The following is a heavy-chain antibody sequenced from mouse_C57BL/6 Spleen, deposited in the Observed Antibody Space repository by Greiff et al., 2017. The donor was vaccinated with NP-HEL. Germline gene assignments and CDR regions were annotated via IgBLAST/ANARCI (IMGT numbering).Heavy chain of an antibody. Sequence: EVQLQESGPELVKPGASVKISCKASCYSFTDYNMNWVKQSNGKSLEWIGVINPNYGTTSYNQKFKGKATLTVDQSSSTAYMQLNSLTSEDSAVYYCARNRDYDGSSLGYFDYWGQGTTLTVSS. CDR3: ARNRDYDGSSLGYFDY. CDR2: INPNYGTT. D-gene: IGHD1-1*01. J-gene: IGHJ2*01. V-gene: IGHV1-39*01. CDR1: CYSFTDYN.